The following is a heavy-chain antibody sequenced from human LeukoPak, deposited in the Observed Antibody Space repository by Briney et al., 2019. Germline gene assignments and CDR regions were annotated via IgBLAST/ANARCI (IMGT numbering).Heavy chain of an antibody. J-gene: IGHJ4*02. CDR2: ISGSGGST. CDR3: AKDSPYYDFWSGYYGSFDY. CDR1: GFTFSSYA. Sequence: GGSLRLSCAASGFTFSSYAMSWVRQAPGKGLEWVSAISGSGGSTYYADSVKGRFTISRDNSKNTLYLQMNSLRAEDTAVYYCAKDSPYYDFWSGYYGSFDYWGQGTLVTVSS. D-gene: IGHD3-3*01. V-gene: IGHV3-23*01.